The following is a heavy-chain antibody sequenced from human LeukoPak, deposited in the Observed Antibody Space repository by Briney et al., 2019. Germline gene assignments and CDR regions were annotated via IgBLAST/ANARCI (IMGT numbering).Heavy chain of an antibody. CDR2: INHSGST. V-gene: IGHV4-34*01. CDR1: GGSFSNYY. D-gene: IGHD5-12*01. CDR3: ARDASGYDWREVWFDP. J-gene: IGHJ5*02. Sequence: PSETLSLTCAVYGGSFSNYYWTWIRQPPGKGLEWIGEINHSGSTNYNPSLKSRVTISVDTSKNQFSLKLSSVTAADTAVYYCARDASGYDWREVWFDPWGQGTLVTVSS.